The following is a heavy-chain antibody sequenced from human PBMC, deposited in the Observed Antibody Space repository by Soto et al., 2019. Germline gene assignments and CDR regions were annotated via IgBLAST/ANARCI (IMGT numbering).Heavy chain of an antibody. J-gene: IGHJ4*02. D-gene: IGHD6-19*01. CDR2: IYYSGST. Sequence: PSETLSLTCTVSGGSISSGGYYWSWIRQHPGKGLEWIGYIYYSGSTYYNPSLKSRVTISVDTSKNQFSLKLNSVTAADTAVFHCMNYKNGWEYWGQGTVVTVSS. CDR1: GGSISSGGYY. CDR3: MNYKNGWEY. V-gene: IGHV4-31*03.